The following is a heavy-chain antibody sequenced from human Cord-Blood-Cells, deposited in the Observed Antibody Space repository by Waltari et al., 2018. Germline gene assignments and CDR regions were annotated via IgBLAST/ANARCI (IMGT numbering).Heavy chain of an antibody. CDR3: ARGSAGYSGYDYAFDI. CDR2: TSPILGKA. Sequence: QVQLVQSGAEVKKPGSSVKVSCKASGGTFSSYAISWVRPAPGQGLEWMGGTSPILGKANYAQKFQGRVTSTADKSTSTAYMELSSLRSEDTAVYYCARGSAGYSGYDYAFDIWGQGTMVTVSS. CDR1: GGTFSSYA. D-gene: IGHD5-12*01. J-gene: IGHJ3*02. V-gene: IGHV1-69*10.